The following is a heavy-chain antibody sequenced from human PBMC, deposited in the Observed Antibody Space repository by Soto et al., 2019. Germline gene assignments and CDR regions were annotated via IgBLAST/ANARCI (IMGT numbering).Heavy chain of an antibody. CDR3: AKDTNKYSSSLRGRYFDY. J-gene: IGHJ4*02. CDR1: GFTFINYA. Sequence: GGSLRLSCAGSGFTFINYAMTWVRQAPGKGLEWVSSISNRGSDTFYADSVKGRFTVSRDNSKNTLLLQMNSLGAEDTAVYYCAKDTNKYSSSLRGRYFDYWGQGIGVTVSS. D-gene: IGHD2-8*01. V-gene: IGHV3-23*01. CDR2: ISNRGSDT.